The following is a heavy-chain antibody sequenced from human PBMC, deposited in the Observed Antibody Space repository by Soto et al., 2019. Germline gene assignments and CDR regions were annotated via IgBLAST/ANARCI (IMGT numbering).Heavy chain of an antibody. CDR1: GGSISSSSYY. V-gene: IGHV4-39*01. D-gene: IGHD3-3*01. Sequence: SETLSLTCTVSGGSISSSSYYWGWIRQPPGKGLEWIGSIYYSGSTYYNPSLKSRVTISVDTSKNQFSLKLSSVTAADTAVYYCARRFGIWSGYYLYWGQGTLVTVSS. J-gene: IGHJ4*02. CDR3: ARRFGIWSGYYLY. CDR2: IYYSGST.